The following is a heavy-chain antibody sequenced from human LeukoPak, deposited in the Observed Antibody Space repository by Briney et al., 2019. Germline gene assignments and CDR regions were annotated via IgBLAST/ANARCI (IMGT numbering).Heavy chain of an antibody. V-gene: IGHV5-51*01. J-gene: IGHJ3*02. Sequence: GEALKISFKAAGYPFTNYWIGWGRQMPGKGLGVGGSIYPGDSDTKYSPSFQGQVTISADKSINTAYLQWSSLKAPDTAMYYCARPLISEGDSFDIWGQGTMVTVSS. CDR1: GYPFTNYW. CDR3: ARPLISEGDSFDI. CDR2: IYPGDSDT. D-gene: IGHD3-3*02.